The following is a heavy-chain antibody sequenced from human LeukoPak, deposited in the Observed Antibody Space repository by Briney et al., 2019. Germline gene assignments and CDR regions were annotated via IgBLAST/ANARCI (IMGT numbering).Heavy chain of an antibody. CDR2: LYYSGST. D-gene: IGHD3-3*01. Sequence: SETLSLTCTVSGGSINRSSYYWGWIRQPPGKGLEWIGNLYYSGSTYYNPSLRSRVTMSLDISKSQLSLRLTSVTAADTAVYYCARGDTIFGVAHNWFDPWGQGTLVTVSS. J-gene: IGHJ5*02. V-gene: IGHV4-39*07. CDR1: GGSINRSSYY. CDR3: ARGDTIFGVAHNWFDP.